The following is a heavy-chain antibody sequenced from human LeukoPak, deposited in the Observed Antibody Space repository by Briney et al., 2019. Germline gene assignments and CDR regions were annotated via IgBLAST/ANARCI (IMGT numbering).Heavy chain of an antibody. Sequence: GGSLRLSCAASGFTFSDYYMSWIRQAPGKGLEWVSYISSSGSTIYYADSVKGRFTISRDNAKNSLYLQMNSLRAEDTAVYYCARERNYDYVWGSYRSEVSAFDYWGQGTLVTVSS. CDR2: ISSSGSTI. CDR1: GFTFSDYY. J-gene: IGHJ4*02. V-gene: IGHV3-11*04. D-gene: IGHD3-16*02. CDR3: ARERNYDYVWGSYRSEVSAFDY.